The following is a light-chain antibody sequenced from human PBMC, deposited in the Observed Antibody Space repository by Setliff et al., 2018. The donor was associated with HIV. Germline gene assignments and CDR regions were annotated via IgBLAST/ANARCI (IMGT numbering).Light chain of an antibody. Sequence: SYALAQPPSVSVAPGKTARITCGGNKIGRKSVHWYQQKPGQAPVLVVYDDSDQPSKISERFSGSKSGNMATLTINRVEAGDEGDYYCQVWDNNGDFDVFGSGTKVTVL. CDR1: KIGRKS. J-gene: IGLJ1*01. V-gene: IGLV3-21*03. CDR3: QVWDNNGDFDV. CDR2: DDS.